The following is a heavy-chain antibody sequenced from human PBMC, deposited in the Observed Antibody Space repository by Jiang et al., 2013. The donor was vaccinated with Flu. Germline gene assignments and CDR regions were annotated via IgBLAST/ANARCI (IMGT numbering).Heavy chain of an antibody. J-gene: IGHJ3*02. D-gene: IGHD3-22*01. CDR1: GGSISSGGYS. CDR2: IYHSGST. V-gene: IGHV4-30-2*01. Sequence: GSGLVKPSQTLSLTCAVSGGSISSGGYSWSWIRQPPGKGLEWIGYIYHSGSTYYNPSLKSRVTISVDRSKNQFSLKLSSVTAADTAVYYCARTLNYYDSSGYYSGAFDIWGPRDNGHRLF. CDR3: ARTLNYYDSSGYYSGAFDI.